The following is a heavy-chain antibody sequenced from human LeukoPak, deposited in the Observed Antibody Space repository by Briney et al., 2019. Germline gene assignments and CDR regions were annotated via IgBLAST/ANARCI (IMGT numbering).Heavy chain of an antibody. Sequence: GGSLRLSCAASGFSFSNYEMNWVRQAPGKGREWVSYISSSGSTTYYADSVKGRFTISRDNAKNSLYLQMNSLRPEDTAVYYCARKRGGRPVDYWGQGTLVTVSS. CDR2: ISSSGSTT. D-gene: IGHD3-10*01. V-gene: IGHV3-48*03. CDR3: ARKRGGRPVDY. J-gene: IGHJ4*02. CDR1: GFSFSNYE.